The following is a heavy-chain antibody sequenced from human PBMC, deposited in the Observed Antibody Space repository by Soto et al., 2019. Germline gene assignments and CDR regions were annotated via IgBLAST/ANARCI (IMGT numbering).Heavy chain of an antibody. Sequence: QVQLVQAGAEEKKPGASVKVSCKASGYTFTSYAMHWVRQAPGQRLEGMGWINAGTGKTKYSQKCQGRVTITRDTSASTAYMELSSLRSEATAVYYCARSIVVVTALDYWGQGTLVTVAS. CDR1: GYTFTSYA. D-gene: IGHD2-21*02. V-gene: IGHV1-3*05. J-gene: IGHJ4*02. CDR2: INAGTGKT. CDR3: ARSIVVVTALDY.